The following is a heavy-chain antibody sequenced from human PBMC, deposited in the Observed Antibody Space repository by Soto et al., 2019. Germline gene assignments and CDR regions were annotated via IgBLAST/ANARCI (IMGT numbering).Heavy chain of an antibody. Sequence: SVKVSCKASGGTFSSYTISWVRQAPGQGLEWMGRIIPILGIANYAQKFQGRVTITADKSTSTAYMELSSLRSEDTAVYYCARDCSSTSCYSPNWFDPWGQGTLVTVSS. D-gene: IGHD2-2*01. J-gene: IGHJ5*02. V-gene: IGHV1-69*04. CDR2: IIPILGIA. CDR3: ARDCSSTSCYSPNWFDP. CDR1: GGTFSSYT.